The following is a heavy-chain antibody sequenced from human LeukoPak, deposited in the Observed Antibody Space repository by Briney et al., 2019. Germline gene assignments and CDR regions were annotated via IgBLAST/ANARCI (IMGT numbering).Heavy chain of an antibody. J-gene: IGHJ6*03. CDR2: MNPNSGNT. D-gene: IGHD5-24*01. V-gene: IGHV1-8*03. CDR3: ARTRRWLPDYYYYMDV. Sequence: AASVKVSCKASGYTFTSYDINWVRQATGQGLEWMGWMNPNSGNTGYAQKFQGRVTITRNTSISTAYMELSSLRSEDTAVYYCARTRRWLPDYYYYMDVWGKGTTDTVSS. CDR1: GYTFTSYD.